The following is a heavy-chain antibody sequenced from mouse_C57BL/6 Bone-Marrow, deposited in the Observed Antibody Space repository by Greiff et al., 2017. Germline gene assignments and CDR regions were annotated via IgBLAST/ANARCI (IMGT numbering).Heavy chain of an antibody. D-gene: IGHD2-14*01. J-gene: IGHJ2*01. CDR1: GYTFTSYW. Sequence: QVQLQQPGAELVKPGASVKLSCKASGYTFTSYWMHWVKQRPGQGLEWIGMIHPNSGSTNYNEKFKSKVTLTVYKSSSTAYMQLSSLTSEDSAVYYCASLYYRFDYWGQGTTLAVSS. V-gene: IGHV1-64*01. CDR3: ASLYYRFDY. CDR2: IHPNSGST.